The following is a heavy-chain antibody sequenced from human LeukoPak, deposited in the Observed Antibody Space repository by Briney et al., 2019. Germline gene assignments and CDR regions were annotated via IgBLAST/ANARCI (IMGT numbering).Heavy chain of an antibody. D-gene: IGHD3-10*01. CDR2: INPDSGGT. J-gene: IGHJ4*02. CDR1: GYTFTGYY. Sequence: ASVKVSCKASGYTFTGYYMHWVRQAPGQGLEWMGWINPDSGGTNYAQKFQGRVTMTRDTSISTAYMELSRLRSDDTAVYYCARDEESGELLYYFDYWGQGTLVTVSS. CDR3: ARDEESGELLYYFDY. V-gene: IGHV1-2*02.